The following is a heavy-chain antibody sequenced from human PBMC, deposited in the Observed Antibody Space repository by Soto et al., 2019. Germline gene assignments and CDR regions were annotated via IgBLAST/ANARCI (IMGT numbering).Heavy chain of an antibody. CDR3: ARAGDDCSAANCYVIDC. V-gene: IGHV1-3*04. D-gene: IGHD2-2*01. J-gene: IGHJ4*02. CDR2: INSGKGNT. Sequence: GASVKVSCKASGYTFTRYAMHWVRQAPGQRLEWMGWINSGKGNTKYSEKFQGRVTITSDTSASTAYMDLSSLRSEDTAMYYCARAGDDCSAANCYVIDCWGQGTLVTVSS. CDR1: GYTFTRYA.